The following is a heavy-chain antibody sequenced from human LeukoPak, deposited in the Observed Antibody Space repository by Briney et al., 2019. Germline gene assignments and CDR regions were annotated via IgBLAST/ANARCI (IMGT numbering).Heavy chain of an antibody. J-gene: IGHJ4*02. Sequence: PGGSLRLSCAASGFTFSSYSMNWVRQAPGQGLEWVSSISSSSSYIYYADSVKGRFTISRDNAKNSLYLQMNSLRAEDTAVYYCARGTHSIAAAGTGYWGQGTLVTVSS. V-gene: IGHV3-21*01. CDR1: GFTFSSYS. CDR2: ISSSSSYI. CDR3: ARGTHSIAAAGTGY. D-gene: IGHD6-13*01.